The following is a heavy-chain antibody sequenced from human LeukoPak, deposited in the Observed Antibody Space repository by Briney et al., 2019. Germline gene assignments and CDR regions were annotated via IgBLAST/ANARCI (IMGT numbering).Heavy chain of an antibody. CDR2: IYPGNADA. CDR3: ARQGSYDNSGYSFDY. CDR1: GYSLINHW. D-gene: IGHD3-22*01. J-gene: IGHJ4*02. Sequence: GESLKISCKASGYSLINHWIGWVRQMPGKGLDWMGIIYPGNADATYSPSFQGQVTISADKSTTTVYLQWSSLKASDTAMYYCARQGSYDNSGYSFDYWGQGTLVTVSS. V-gene: IGHV5-51*01.